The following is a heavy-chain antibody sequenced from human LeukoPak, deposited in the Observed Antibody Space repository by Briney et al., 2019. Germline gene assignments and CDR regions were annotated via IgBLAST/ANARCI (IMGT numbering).Heavy chain of an antibody. V-gene: IGHV4-34*01. J-gene: IGHJ4*02. CDR1: GESFSGYY. Sequence: SETLSLTCAVYGESFSGYYWSWIRQPPGKGLEWIGEINHSGSTNYNPSLKSRVTISVDTSKNQFSLKLTSVTAADTAVYYCARGPSGSCYSDWGQGTLVTVSS. D-gene: IGHD2-15*01. CDR2: INHSGST. CDR3: ARGPSGSCYSD.